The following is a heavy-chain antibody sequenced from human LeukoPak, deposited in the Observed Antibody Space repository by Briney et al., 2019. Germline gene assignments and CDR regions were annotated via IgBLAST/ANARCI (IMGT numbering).Heavy chain of an antibody. CDR3: ARGGLWSYFDY. CDR1: GGSISSGDYY. V-gene: IGHV4-30-4*08. D-gene: IGHD5-18*01. J-gene: IGHJ4*02. Sequence: SQTLSLTCTVSGGSISSGDYYWSWIRQPPGKRLEWIGYIYYSGSTYYNPSLKSRVTISVDTSKNQCSLKLSSVTAADTAVYYCARGGLWSYFDYWGQGTLVTVSS. CDR2: IYYSGST.